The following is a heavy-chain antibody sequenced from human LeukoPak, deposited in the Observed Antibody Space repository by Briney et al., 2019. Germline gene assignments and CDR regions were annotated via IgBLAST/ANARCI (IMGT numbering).Heavy chain of an antibody. J-gene: IGHJ4*02. Sequence: SETLSLTCAVSGGSICSSNWWSWVRQPPGKGLEWIGEIYHSGSTNYNPSLKSRVTISVDKSKNQFSLKLSSVTAADTAVYYCARTGYCSSTSCYLLDYWGQGTLVTVSS. D-gene: IGHD2-2*01. V-gene: IGHV4-4*02. CDR2: IYHSGST. CDR3: ARTGYCSSTSCYLLDY. CDR1: GGSICSSNW.